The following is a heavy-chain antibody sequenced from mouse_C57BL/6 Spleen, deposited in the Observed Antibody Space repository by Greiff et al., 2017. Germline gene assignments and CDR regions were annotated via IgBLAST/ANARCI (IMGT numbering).Heavy chain of an antibody. CDR1: GFSLTSYG. D-gene: IGHD1-1*01. Sequence: QVQLQQSGPGLVQPSQSLSITCTVSGFSLTSYGVHWVRQSPGKGLEWLGVIWRGGSTDYNAAFMSRLSITKDNSKSQVFVKMNSLQADDTAIYYCAKSYYYGSSVAMDYWGQGTSVTVSS. J-gene: IGHJ4*01. CDR3: AKSYYYGSSVAMDY. V-gene: IGHV2-5*01. CDR2: IWRGGST.